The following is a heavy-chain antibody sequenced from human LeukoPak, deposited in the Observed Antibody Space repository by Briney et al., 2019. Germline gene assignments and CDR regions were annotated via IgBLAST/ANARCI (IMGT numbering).Heavy chain of an antibody. CDR3: ARDRRGGIVGATEVGTAFYFDY. Sequence: ASVKVSCKASGYTFTSYYMHWVRQAPGQGLEWMGIINPSGGSISYAQKFQGRVTMTRDMSTSTVYMELSSLRSEDTAVYYCARDRRGGIVGATEVGTAFYFDYWGQGTLVTVSS. CDR2: INPSGGSI. D-gene: IGHD1-26*01. V-gene: IGHV1-46*01. CDR1: GYTFTSYY. J-gene: IGHJ4*02.